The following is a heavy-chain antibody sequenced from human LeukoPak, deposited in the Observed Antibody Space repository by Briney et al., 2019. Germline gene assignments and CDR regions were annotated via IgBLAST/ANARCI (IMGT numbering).Heavy chain of an antibody. J-gene: IGHJ4*02. CDR1: GFTFSAYS. V-gene: IGHV3-48*01. Sequence: GGALRLSCAASGFTFSAYSMNWVRQAPGKGLERISYIGISSGNTKYADSVKGRFTISGDKAKNSLYLQMNSLRVEDTAVYSCARDYKYAFDNWGQGTLVTVSS. CDR3: ARDYKYAFDN. D-gene: IGHD5-24*01. CDR2: IGISSGNT.